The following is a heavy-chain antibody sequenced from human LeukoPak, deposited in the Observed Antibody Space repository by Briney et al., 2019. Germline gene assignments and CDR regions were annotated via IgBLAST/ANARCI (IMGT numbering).Heavy chain of an antibody. CDR1: GFTFSDYY. CDR2: ISSSGSTI. D-gene: IGHD5/OR15-5a*01. J-gene: IGHJ4*02. Sequence: NPGGSLRLSCAASGFTFSDYYMSWIRQAPGKGLEWVSYISSSGSTIYYADSVKGRFTISRDNAKNSLYLQMNSLRAEDTAVYYCARDIVLGLRFFDYWGQGTLVTVSS. CDR3: ARDIVLGLRFFDY. V-gene: IGHV3-11*01.